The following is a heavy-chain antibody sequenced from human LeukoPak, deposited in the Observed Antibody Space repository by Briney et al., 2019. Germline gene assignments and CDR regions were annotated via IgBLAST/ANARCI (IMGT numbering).Heavy chain of an antibody. Sequence: GAAVKVSCKASGYTFSNYGVSWVRQAPGLGLEWMGWISAYNGNTNYAQKLQGRVTMTTDTSTSTVYMELSSLRSEDTAVYYCATASGPQGYFDYWGQGTLVTVSS. V-gene: IGHV1-18*01. CDR2: ISAYNGNT. CDR1: GYTFSNYG. D-gene: IGHD1-26*01. CDR3: ATASGPQGYFDY. J-gene: IGHJ4*02.